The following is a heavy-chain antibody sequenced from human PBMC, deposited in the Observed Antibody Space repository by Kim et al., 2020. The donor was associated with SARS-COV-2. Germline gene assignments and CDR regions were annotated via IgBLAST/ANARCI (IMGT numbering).Heavy chain of an antibody. CDR3: ASFQVPEFSSSWPRGYYYYYGMVV. Sequence: GGSLRLSCAASGFTVSSNYMSWVRQAPGKGLEWVSVIYSGGSTYYADSVKGRFTISRDNSKNTLYLQMNSLRAEDTAVYYCASFQVPEFSSSWPRGYYYYYGMVVWGQGTTVTVSS. D-gene: IGHD6-13*01. J-gene: IGHJ6*02. CDR2: IYSGGST. V-gene: IGHV3-66*02. CDR1: GFTVSSNY.